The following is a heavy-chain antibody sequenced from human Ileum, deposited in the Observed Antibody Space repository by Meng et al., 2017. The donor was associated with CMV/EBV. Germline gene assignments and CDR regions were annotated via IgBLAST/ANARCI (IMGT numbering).Heavy chain of an antibody. D-gene: IGHD6-6*01. J-gene: IGHJ4*02. Sequence: LREAGPGLVKLSQHLSLTCTVSGDSISIGHYDWSWIRQTPGKGLEWIGHIHDSGSTYYNPSLQSRVTISVDTSKNQFSLKLSSVTAADTAVYYCARVWGIAVRPLDYWGQGTLVTVSS. CDR1: GDSISIGHYD. CDR3: ARVWGIAVRPLDY. CDR2: IHDSGST. V-gene: IGHV4-30-4*01.